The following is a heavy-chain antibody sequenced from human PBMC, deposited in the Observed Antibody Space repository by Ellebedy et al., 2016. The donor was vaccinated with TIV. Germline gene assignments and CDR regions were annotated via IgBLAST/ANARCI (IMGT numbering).Heavy chain of an antibody. D-gene: IGHD3-10*01. V-gene: IGHV3-66*01. Sequence: GGSLRLSCVVSGFTINSNYMSWVRQAPGRRLEWVSVISVGGSAYYADSVEGSFTISRDNSRNTLFLQMNGLRAEDTAVYYCAGETFNDVDLDLWGLFDVWGQGTTVTVSS. CDR3: AGETFNDVDLDLWGLFDV. J-gene: IGHJ3*01. CDR1: GFTINSNY. CDR2: ISVGGSA.